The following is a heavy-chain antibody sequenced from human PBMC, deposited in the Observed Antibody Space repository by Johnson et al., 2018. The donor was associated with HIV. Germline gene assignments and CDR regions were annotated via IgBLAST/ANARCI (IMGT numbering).Heavy chain of an antibody. Sequence: QVQLVESGGGVVQPGRSLRLSCAASGFTFSSYAMHWVRQAPGKGLEWVAVISYDGSNKYYADSVKGRFTISRDNSKNTLYLQRNSLRAEDTSVYYCARSFGVTTPGAFDIWGQVTMVTVSS. CDR1: GFTFSSYA. J-gene: IGHJ3*02. D-gene: IGHD3-3*01. V-gene: IGHV3-30*04. CDR2: ISYDGSNK. CDR3: ARSFGVTTPGAFDI.